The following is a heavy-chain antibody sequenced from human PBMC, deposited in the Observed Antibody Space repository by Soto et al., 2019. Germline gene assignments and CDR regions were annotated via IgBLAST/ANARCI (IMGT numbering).Heavy chain of an antibody. CDR3: ARRYGYAFDI. J-gene: IGHJ3*02. D-gene: IGHD4-17*01. CDR1: GSPISSYY. V-gene: IGHV4-59*01. CDR2: IYYSGST. Sequence: SEILSLTCNVSGSPISSYYWSWFRQPPGKGLEWVGYIYYSGSTTYNPSLKSRVTISVDTSKNQFSLKLSSVTAADTAVYYCARRYGYAFDIWGQGTMVTVSS.